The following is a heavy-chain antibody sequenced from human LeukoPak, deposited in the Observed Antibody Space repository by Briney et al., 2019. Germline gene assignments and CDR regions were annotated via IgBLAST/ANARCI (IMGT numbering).Heavy chain of an antibody. D-gene: IGHD3-22*01. Sequence: GGALRLSCADSGFAFTSYTINSVRQTPGKGLEWVSSISSSSTYIYYADSLKGRVTISRDNAKNSLYLQMSSLRAKDTAVYYCAKDLNFYDSSGLFDYWGQGTLGTVSS. V-gene: IGHV3-21*01. J-gene: IGHJ4*02. CDR1: GFAFTSYT. CDR2: ISSSSTYI. CDR3: AKDLNFYDSSGLFDY.